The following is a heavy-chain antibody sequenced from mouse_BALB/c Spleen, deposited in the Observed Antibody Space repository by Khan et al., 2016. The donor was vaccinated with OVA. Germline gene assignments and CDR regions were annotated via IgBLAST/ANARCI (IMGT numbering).Heavy chain of an antibody. CDR3: ARGGAASCRNYGGAMDY. V-gene: IGHV9-4*02. Sequence: QIQLVQSGPELKKPGETVRISCKASGYTFTNAGMQWVQKMPGKGLKWIGWINTHSGVPKYAEDFKGRFAFSLETSASTVYLQITNLKNEDTATYFCARGGAASCRNYGGAMDYWGQGTSVTVSS. J-gene: IGHJ4*01. D-gene: IGHD2-5*01. CDR1: GYTFTNAG. CDR2: INTHSGVP.